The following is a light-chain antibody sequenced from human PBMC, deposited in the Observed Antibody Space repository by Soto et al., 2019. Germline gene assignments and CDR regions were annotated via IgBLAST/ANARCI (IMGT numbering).Light chain of an antibody. CDR3: QSYDSTLSASV. J-gene: IGLJ3*02. V-gene: IGLV1-40*01. CDR2: GDN. CDR1: NSNIGSGYG. Sequence: QSVLTQPPSVSGAPGQRVTISCTGNNSNIGSGYGLHWYQQLPRMAPKLLIYGDNTRPSGVPDRFSGSRSGTSASLAITGLLTEDEADYYCQSYDSTLSASVFGGGTKLTVL.